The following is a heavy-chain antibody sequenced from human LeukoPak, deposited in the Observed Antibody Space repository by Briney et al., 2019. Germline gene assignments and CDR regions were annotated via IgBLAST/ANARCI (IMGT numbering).Heavy chain of an antibody. J-gene: IGHJ4*02. CDR2: IYYSGST. Sequence: PSETLSLTCTVSGGSISSSSYSWGWIRQPPGKGLEWIGSIYYSGSTYYNPSLKSRVTISVDTSKNQFSLKLSSVTAADTAVYYCARHLGGSTYYFDYWGQGTLVTVSS. CDR3: ARHLGGSTYYFDY. CDR1: GGSISSSSYS. D-gene: IGHD1-26*01. V-gene: IGHV4-39*01.